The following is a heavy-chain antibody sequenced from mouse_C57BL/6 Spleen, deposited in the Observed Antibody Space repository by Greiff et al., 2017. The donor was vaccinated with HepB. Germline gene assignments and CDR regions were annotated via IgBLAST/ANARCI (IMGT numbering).Heavy chain of an antibody. CDR3: AREPPYSNGAMDY. CDR1: GFTFSDYG. Sequence: EVQLVESGGGLVKPGGSLKLSCAASGFTFSDYGMHWVRQAPEKGLEWVAYISSGSSTIYYADTVKGRFTISRDNAKNTLYLHMTSLRSEDPAMYYSAREPPYSNGAMDYWGQGTSVTVSS. CDR2: ISSGSSTI. J-gene: IGHJ4*01. V-gene: IGHV5-17*01. D-gene: IGHD2-5*01.